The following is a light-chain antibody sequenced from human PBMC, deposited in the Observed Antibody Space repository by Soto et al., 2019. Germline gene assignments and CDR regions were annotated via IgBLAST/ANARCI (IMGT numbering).Light chain of an antibody. V-gene: IGKV3-11*01. Sequence: EIVLTQSPATLSLSPGERATVSCRASQSVSSHLAWYQQTRGQAPRLLIYDASSRASGIPARFSVSGSGTDFTLTISSLEPEDFAVYYCQQYNDWPLTFGGGTKVEIK. J-gene: IGKJ4*01. CDR1: QSVSSH. CDR2: DAS. CDR3: QQYNDWPLT.